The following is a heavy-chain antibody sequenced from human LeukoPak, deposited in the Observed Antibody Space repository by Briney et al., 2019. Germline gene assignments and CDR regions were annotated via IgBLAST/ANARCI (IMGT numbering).Heavy chain of an antibody. J-gene: IGHJ4*02. CDR2: IIPIFGTA. CDR1: GGTFSSYA. CDR3: ARDGYSSGWYYFDY. V-gene: IGHV1-69*05. Sequence: SVKVSCKASGGTFSSYAISGVRQAPGQGLEWMGRIIPIFGTANYAQKFQGRVTITTDESTSTAYMELSSLRSEDTAVYYCARDGYSSGWYYFDYWGQGTLVTVSS. D-gene: IGHD6-19*01.